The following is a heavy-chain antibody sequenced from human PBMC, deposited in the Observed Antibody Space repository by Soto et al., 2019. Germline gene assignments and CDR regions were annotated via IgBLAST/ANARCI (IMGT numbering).Heavy chain of an antibody. CDR1: GGSISSYY. Sequence: TSETLSLTCTVSGGSISSYYWSWIRQPPGKGLEWIGYIYYSGSTNYNPSLKSRLTISVDRSKNQVSLNLTSVTAADTAVYFCARLGGYYQALDHWSQGTLVTVSS. V-gene: IGHV4-59*08. CDR3: ARLGGYYQALDH. CDR2: IYYSGST. J-gene: IGHJ4*02. D-gene: IGHD3-3*01.